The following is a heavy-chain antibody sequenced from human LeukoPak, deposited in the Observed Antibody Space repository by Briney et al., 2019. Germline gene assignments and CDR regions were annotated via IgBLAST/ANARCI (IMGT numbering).Heavy chain of an antibody. CDR2: IIPTFGTA. Sequence: SVTVSCKASGGTFSRYAISWVRQAPGQGLEWMGGIIPTFGTAKYAQKFQGRVTITADESTSTAYMELSSLRSEDTAVYYCARDLRGGTTGRDYYYYYMDVWGKGTTVTISS. CDR3: ARDLRGGTTGRDYYYYYMDV. CDR1: GGTFSRYA. V-gene: IGHV1-69*13. J-gene: IGHJ6*03. D-gene: IGHD1-1*01.